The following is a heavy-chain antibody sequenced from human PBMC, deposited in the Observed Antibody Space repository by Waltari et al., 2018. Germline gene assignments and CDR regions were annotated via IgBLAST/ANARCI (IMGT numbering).Heavy chain of an antibody. Sequence: QLQLQESGPGLVKPSGTLSPTCAVSGDAVSSSYLWNWVRQSPGNGLEWIGQVHGGSERTNYNPSFEGRVTASVDTSNNQFSLRLTSATAADTAVYYCARDRGRGLYLDSWGPGTLVTVS. V-gene: IGHV4-4*02. D-gene: IGHD2-15*01. CDR3: ARDRGRGLYLDS. J-gene: IGHJ4*02. CDR2: VHGGSERT. CDR1: GDAVSSSYL.